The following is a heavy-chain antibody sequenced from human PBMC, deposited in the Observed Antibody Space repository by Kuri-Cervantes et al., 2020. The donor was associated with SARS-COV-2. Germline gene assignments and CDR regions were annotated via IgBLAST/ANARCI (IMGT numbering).Heavy chain of an antibody. J-gene: IGHJ6*02. CDR2: IYHSGST. CDR1: GYSISSGYY. Sequence: SETLSLTCAVSGYSISSGYYWGWIRQPPGKGLEWIGSIYHSGSTYYNPSLKSRVTISVDTSKNQFSLQLSSVTAADTAVYYCARGRCTGDCHPYYYYAMDVWGQGTTVTVSS. D-gene: IGHD2-21*02. CDR3: ARGRCTGDCHPYYYYAMDV. V-gene: IGHV4-38-2*01.